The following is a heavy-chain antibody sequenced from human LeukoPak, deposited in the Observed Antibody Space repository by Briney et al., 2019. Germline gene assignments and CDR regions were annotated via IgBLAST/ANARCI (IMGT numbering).Heavy chain of an antibody. CDR2: INSGNGNT. D-gene: IGHD1-7*01. Sequence: ASVKVSCKTSGYSFNAYALHWVRQAPGQGLEWLGWINSGNGNTKYSQRFQGRLTITRDASANTVYLGLSSLRSGDTAVFYCARERSNWYYLDYWGQGSLVTVSS. CDR3: ARERSNWYYLDY. J-gene: IGHJ4*02. V-gene: IGHV1-3*04. CDR1: GYSFNAYA.